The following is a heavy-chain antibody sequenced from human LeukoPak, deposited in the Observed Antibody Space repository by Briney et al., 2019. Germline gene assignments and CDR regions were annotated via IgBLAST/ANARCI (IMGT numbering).Heavy chain of an antibody. J-gene: IGHJ4*02. CDR3: AKGSGYSSGWYYFDY. CDR1: GFTFSSFG. CDR2: IGPSGSST. V-gene: IGHV3-23*01. D-gene: IGHD6-19*01. Sequence: GGSLRPSLAASGFTFSSFGINWVRQAPGKGLGWVPGIGPSGSSTYYADSVKGRFTISRDNSKNTLYLQMNSLRAEDTAVYYCAKGSGYSSGWYYFDYWGQGTLVTVSS.